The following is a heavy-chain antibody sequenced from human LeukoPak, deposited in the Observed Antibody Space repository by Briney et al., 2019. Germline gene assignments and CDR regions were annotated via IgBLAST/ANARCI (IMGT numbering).Heavy chain of an antibody. Sequence: GGSLRLSCAASGFTFSNYGMSWVRQAPGKGLEWVSGISWNSGSIGYADSVKGRFTISRDNAKNSIYVQMKSLRAEDTAVYYCARARGSSWSTDAFDIWGQGTMVTVSS. CDR3: ARARGSSWSTDAFDI. CDR2: ISWNSGSI. CDR1: GFTFSNYG. V-gene: IGHV3-20*04. D-gene: IGHD6-13*01. J-gene: IGHJ3*02.